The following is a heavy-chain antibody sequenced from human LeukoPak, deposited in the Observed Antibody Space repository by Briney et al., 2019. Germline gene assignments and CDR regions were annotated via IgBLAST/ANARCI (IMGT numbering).Heavy chain of an antibody. D-gene: IGHD5/OR15-5a*01. CDR3: ARDHVYGGADY. CDR2: TSGDGITT. J-gene: IGHJ4*02. V-gene: IGHV3-43*02. Sequence: GGSLRRSCAASGFTFHNYAIHWVRQAPGKGLEWVSLTSGDGITTYFADSVKGRFTISRDNSKSSLFLQMNSLRTEDTALYYCARDHVYGGADYWGQGTLVTVSS. CDR1: GFTFHNYA.